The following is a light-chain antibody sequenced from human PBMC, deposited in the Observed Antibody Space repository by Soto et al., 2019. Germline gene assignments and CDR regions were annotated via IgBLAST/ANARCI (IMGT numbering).Light chain of an antibody. V-gene: IGKV1-39*01. CDR1: QTIRNY. Sequence: DIPMTQSPSLLSASVGARVTITCRSNQTIRNYLNWYQQKPGKAPNLLIHDASSLQNGVPSRFSGRGFWTDFTLTINDLQVADFATYYCQHSYNTPRAFGQGTKIEI. J-gene: IGKJ2*01. CDR3: QHSYNTPRA. CDR2: DAS.